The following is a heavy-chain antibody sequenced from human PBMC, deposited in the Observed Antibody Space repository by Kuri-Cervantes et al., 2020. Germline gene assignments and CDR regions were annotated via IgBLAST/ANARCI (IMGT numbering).Heavy chain of an antibody. CDR3: ARRSTDTAMVFDY. CDR1: GGSISSGGYS. J-gene: IGHJ4*02. CDR2: IYHSGST. V-gene: IGHV4-30-2*01. Sequence: LRLSCAVSGGSISSGGYSWSWIRQPPGKGLEWIGYIYHSGSTYYNPSLKSRVTISVDRSKNQFSLKLSSVTAADTAVYYCARRSTDTAMVFDYWGQGTLVTVSS. D-gene: IGHD5-18*01.